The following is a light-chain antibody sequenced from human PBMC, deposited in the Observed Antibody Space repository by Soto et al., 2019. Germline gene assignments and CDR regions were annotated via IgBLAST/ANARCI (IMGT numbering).Light chain of an antibody. Sequence: DIVMTQSPDSLAVSLGERATINCKSSQSVLYSSNNKNYLAWYQQKPGQPPKLLIYWASTRESGVPDRFSGSGSWTDFTLTISSLQAQDGAVYYCQQYYSTPLTCGGGTKVEIK. CDR2: WAS. V-gene: IGKV4-1*01. CDR3: QQYYSTPLT. J-gene: IGKJ4*01. CDR1: QSVLYSSNNKNY.